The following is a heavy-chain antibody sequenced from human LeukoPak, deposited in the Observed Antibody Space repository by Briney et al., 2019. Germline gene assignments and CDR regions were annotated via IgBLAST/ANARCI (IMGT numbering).Heavy chain of an antibody. CDR2: ISGSGGST. Sequence: GGSLRLSCAASGSTVDDFAMSWVRQAPGKGLEWVSAISGSGGSTYYADSVKGRFTISRDNSKNTLYLQMNSLRAEDTAVYYCAKEHYDFWSRYYPLDYWGQGTLVTVSS. V-gene: IGHV3-23*01. CDR1: GSTVDDFA. J-gene: IGHJ4*02. CDR3: AKEHYDFWSRYYPLDY. D-gene: IGHD3-3*01.